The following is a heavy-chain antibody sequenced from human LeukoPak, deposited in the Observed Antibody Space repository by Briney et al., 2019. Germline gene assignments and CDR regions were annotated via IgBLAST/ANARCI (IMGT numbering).Heavy chain of an antibody. CDR3: ARGYSSGYRIDY. Sequence: GGPRRSSGAPPEFTSVTYWMHGARKPPGKGRGGVSRINGDGSSTSYADSVKGRFTISRDNAKNTLYLQMDSLRAEDTAVYYCARGYSSGYRIDYWGQGTLVTVSS. V-gene: IGHV3-74*01. D-gene: IGHD2-15*01. CDR2: INGDGSST. J-gene: IGHJ4*02. CDR1: EFTSVTYW.